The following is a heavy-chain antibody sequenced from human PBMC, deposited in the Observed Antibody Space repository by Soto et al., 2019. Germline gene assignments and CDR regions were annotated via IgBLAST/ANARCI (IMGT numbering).Heavy chain of an antibody. Sequence: RSLRLSCAAFGFTFSSYAMSWVRQATGKGLEWVSAISGSGGSTYYADSVKGRFTISRDNSKNTLYLQMNSLRAEDTAVYYCAKGSTIVGVVIIPGFDYWGQGTLVTVSS. CDR3: AKGSTIVGVVIIPGFDY. CDR2: ISGSGGST. V-gene: IGHV3-23*01. J-gene: IGHJ4*02. CDR1: GFTFSSYA. D-gene: IGHD3-3*01.